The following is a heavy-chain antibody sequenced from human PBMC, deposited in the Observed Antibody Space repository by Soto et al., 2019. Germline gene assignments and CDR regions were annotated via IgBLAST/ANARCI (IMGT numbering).Heavy chain of an antibody. Sequence: QVQLQQWGAGLLKPSETLSLTCAVYGGSFSGYYWSWIRQPPGKGLEWIGEINHSGSTNYNPSLKSRVTISVDTSKNQFSLKLSSVTAADTAVYYCARVVHQRDSGSYYTDYWGQGTLVTVSS. J-gene: IGHJ4*02. CDR2: INHSGST. V-gene: IGHV4-34*01. D-gene: IGHD3-10*01. CDR1: GGSFSGYY. CDR3: ARVVHQRDSGSYYTDY.